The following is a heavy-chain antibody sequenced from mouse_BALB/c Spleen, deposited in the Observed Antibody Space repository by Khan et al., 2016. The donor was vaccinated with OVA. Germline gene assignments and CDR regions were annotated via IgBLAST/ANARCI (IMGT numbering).Heavy chain of an antibody. CDR1: GYSITSGYY. V-gene: IGHV3-6*02. J-gene: IGHJ3*01. CDR2: INYGGSN. Sequence: EVQLVETGPGLVKPSQSLSLTCSVTGYSITSGYYWNWIRQFPGNKLEWMGYINYGGSNNYNPSLKNRISITRDTSKNQFFLKLNSVTTEDTAKYYCARGGRWFDYWGQGTLVTVSA. CDR3: ARGGRWFDY.